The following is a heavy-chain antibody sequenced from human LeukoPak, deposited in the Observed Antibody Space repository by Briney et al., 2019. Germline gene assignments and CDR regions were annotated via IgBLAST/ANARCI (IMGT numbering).Heavy chain of an antibody. CDR1: GYTFTSYD. D-gene: IGHD1-26*01. J-gene: IGHJ6*03. CDR2: MNPNSGNT. Sequence: ASVKVSCKASGYTFTSYDINWVRQATGQGLEWMGWMNPNSGNTGYAQKFQGRVTMTRNASISTAYMELSSLSSEDTAVYYYAIIVGAAYYYYYYMDVWGKGTTVTVSS. CDR3: AIIVGAAYYYYYYMDV. V-gene: IGHV1-8*01.